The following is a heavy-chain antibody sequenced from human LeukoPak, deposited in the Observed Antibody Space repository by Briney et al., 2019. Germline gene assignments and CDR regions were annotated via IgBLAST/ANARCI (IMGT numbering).Heavy chain of an antibody. CDR1: GYTFNGYY. V-gene: IGHV1-2*02. CDR3: ARDVGSGNCFDY. Sequence: ASVKVSCKASGYTFNGYYMHWVRQAPGQGLEWMGWINPNSGGTNYAQKFQGRVTMTRDTSTSTVYMELSSLRSEDTAVYYCARDVGSGNCFDYWGQGTLVTVSS. D-gene: IGHD3-10*01. CDR2: INPNSGGT. J-gene: IGHJ4*02.